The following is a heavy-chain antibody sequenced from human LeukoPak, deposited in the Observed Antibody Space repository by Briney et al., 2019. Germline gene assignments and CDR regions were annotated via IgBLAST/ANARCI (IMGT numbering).Heavy chain of an antibody. D-gene: IGHD3-22*01. CDR2: ISSSSSYI. Sequence: PGGSLRLSCAASGFTFSSYSMNWVRQAPGKGLEWVSSISSSSSYIYYADSVKGRFTVSRDNAKNSLYLQMNSLRAEDTAVYYCARGGSGYFDYWGQGTLVTVSS. V-gene: IGHV3-21*01. CDR1: GFTFSSYS. J-gene: IGHJ4*02. CDR3: ARGGSGYFDY.